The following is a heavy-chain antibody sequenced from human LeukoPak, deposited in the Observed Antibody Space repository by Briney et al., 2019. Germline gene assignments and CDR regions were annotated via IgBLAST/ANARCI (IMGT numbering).Heavy chain of an antibody. D-gene: IGHD7-27*01. CDR3: ARENWGLAVYSDY. J-gene: IGHJ4*02. CDR1: GFTFSSYA. V-gene: IGHV3-30*04. Sequence: GGSLRLSCAASGFTFSSYAIHWVRQAPGKGLEWVAVISYDGSNKYYADSVKGRFTISRDNSKNTLYLQMNSLRAEDTAVYYCARENWGLAVYSDYWGQGTLVTVSS. CDR2: ISYDGSNK.